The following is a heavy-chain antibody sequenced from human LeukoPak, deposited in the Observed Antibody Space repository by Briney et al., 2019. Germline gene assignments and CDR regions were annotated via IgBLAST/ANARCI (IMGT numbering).Heavy chain of an antibody. J-gene: IGHJ4*02. CDR3: ARAVVRGLFCDY. CDR1: GGSISSGGYY. V-gene: IGHV4-31*03. Sequence: NPSQTLSLTCTVSGGSISSGGYYWSWIRQHPGKGLEWIGYIYYSGSTYYNPSLKSRVTISVDTSKNQFSLKLSSVTAADTAVYYCARAVVRGLFCDYWGQGTLVTVSS. CDR2: IYYSGST. D-gene: IGHD3-10*01.